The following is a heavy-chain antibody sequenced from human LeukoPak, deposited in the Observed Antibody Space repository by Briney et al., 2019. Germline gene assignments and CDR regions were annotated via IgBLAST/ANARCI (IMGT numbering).Heavy chain of an antibody. CDR3: TRDRPNYYGSDGHYYRRNGDY. CDR2: ISSKGELT. CDR1: GLTFSIYA. Sequence: GGSLRLSCAASGLTFSIYAMSWVRQAPGKGLEWVSSISSKGELTFYADSVKGRFTISRDNSESTLYLQMNILRAEDTAIYSCTRDRPNYYGSDGHYYRRNGDYWGQGTLVTVSS. D-gene: IGHD3-22*01. V-gene: IGHV3-23*01. J-gene: IGHJ4*02.